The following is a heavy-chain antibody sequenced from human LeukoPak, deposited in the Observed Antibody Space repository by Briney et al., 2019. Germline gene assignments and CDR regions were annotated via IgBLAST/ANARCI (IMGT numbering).Heavy chain of an antibody. CDR1: GGSISPYF. Sequence: KPSETLSLTCTVSGGSISPYFWSWMRQTPGKGLEWIGYISYTGSTNYNPALKSRVTISVDTPKNQFSLQLPSVTAAATAVYYCARDDYRGVTYFDPWGQGTLVTVSS. CDR2: ISYTGST. CDR3: ARDDYRGVTYFDP. J-gene: IGHJ5*02. V-gene: IGHV4-59*01. D-gene: IGHD3-10*01.